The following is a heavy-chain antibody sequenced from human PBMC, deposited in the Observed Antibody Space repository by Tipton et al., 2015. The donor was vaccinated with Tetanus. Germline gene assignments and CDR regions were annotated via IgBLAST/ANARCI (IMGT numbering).Heavy chain of an antibody. Sequence: QSGPEVKKPGASVKVSCKASGYTFTTSQIHWVRQAPGQGLEWMGWMNPNSGNTDYTQKFQGRVTMTGSTSINTAYMELSSLTSDDTAVYYCARNGGGMGVWGQGTTVTVSS. D-gene: IGHD3-16*01. CDR3: ARNGGGMGV. CDR2: MNPNSGNT. J-gene: IGHJ6*02. CDR1: GYTFTTSQ. V-gene: IGHV1-8*01.